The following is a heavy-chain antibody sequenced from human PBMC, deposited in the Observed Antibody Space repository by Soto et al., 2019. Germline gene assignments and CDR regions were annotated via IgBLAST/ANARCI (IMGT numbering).Heavy chain of an antibody. D-gene: IGHD1-26*01. CDR2: IFYSGST. V-gene: IGHV4-4*02. Sequence: SEPLSLTSAVSGGSLSSSSWWSWVRQPPGKTLEWLGEIFYSGSTKYNPSLNSRVTISADQSKNDFSLRLSSVTAADTAVYYWLHHGGVPYYHAPWGQGMFVTVS. CDR1: GGSLSSSSW. CDR3: LHHGGVPYYHAP. J-gene: IGHJ5*02.